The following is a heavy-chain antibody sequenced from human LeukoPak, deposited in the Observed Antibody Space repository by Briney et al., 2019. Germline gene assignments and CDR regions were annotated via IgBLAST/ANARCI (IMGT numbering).Heavy chain of an antibody. CDR2: IYTSGST. CDR1: GGSISSGSYY. V-gene: IGHV4-61*02. J-gene: IGHJ4*02. CDR3: ARGSYYFDY. Sequence: SETLSLTCTVSGGSISSGSYYWSWIRQPAGKGLEWIGRIYTSGSTNYNPSLKSRVTISVDTSKNQFSLKLSSVTAADTAVYYCARGSYYFDYWGQGALVTVSS.